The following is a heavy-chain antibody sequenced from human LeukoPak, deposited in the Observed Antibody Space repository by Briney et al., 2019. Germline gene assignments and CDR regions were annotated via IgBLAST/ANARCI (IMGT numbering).Heavy chain of an antibody. CDR1: GYTLTELS. CDR3: ATGEYGSGSYLAFDI. J-gene: IGHJ3*02. V-gene: IGHV1-24*01. CDR2: FDPEDGET. D-gene: IGHD3-10*01. Sequence: GASVKVSCKVSGYTLTELSMHWVRQAPAKGLEWMGGFDPEDGETIYAQKFQGRVTMTEDTSTDTAYMELSSLRSEDTAVYYCATGEYGSGSYLAFDIWGQGTMVTVSS.